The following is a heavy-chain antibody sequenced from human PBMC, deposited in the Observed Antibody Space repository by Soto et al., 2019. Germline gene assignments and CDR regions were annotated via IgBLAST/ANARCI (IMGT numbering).Heavy chain of an antibody. J-gene: IGHJ1*01. D-gene: IGHD3-10*01. CDR2: IHHSGST. V-gene: IGHV4-31*03. Sequence: PSETLSLTCTVSGGSISSGGYYWTWIRQHPGKGLEWIGNIHHSGSTFYNTSLKSRVSISVDTSKNQFSLKLSSVTAADTAVYFCVRGVLSWGQGTLVTVSS. CDR3: VRGVLS. CDR1: GGSISSGGYY.